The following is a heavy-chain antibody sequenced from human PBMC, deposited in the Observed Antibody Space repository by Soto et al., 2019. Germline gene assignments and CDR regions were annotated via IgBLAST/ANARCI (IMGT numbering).Heavy chain of an antibody. V-gene: IGHV5-10-1*03. Sequence: EVQLVQSGAELKKPGESLRISCQASGYTFTNYYIAWVRQVPGKGLEWMGRIDPSDSYIKYSPSFEGHVTMSVDKSISTACLQWSRLAASDTAMYFCAIPLARTTPFDYWGQGSLVTVSS. CDR1: GYTFTNYY. D-gene: IGHD1-7*01. CDR3: AIPLARTTPFDY. CDR2: IDPSDSYI. J-gene: IGHJ4*02.